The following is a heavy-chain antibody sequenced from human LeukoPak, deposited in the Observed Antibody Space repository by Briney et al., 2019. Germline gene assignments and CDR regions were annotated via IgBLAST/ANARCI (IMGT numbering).Heavy chain of an antibody. CDR3: ARGNSKYWYFDL. V-gene: IGHV1-24*01. CDR1: GYTLTELS. Sequence: GASVKVSCKVSGYTLTELSMHWVRQAPGKGLEWMGGFDPEDGETIYAQKFQGRVTITADKSTSTAYMELSSLRSEDTAVYYCARGNSKYWYFDLWGRGTLVTVSS. CDR2: FDPEDGET. J-gene: IGHJ2*01. D-gene: IGHD4-23*01.